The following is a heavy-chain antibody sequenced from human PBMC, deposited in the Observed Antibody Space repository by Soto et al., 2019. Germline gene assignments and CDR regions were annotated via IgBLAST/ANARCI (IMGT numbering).Heavy chain of an antibody. Sequence: GGSLRLSCAASGFTFSSYWMSWVRQAPGKGLEWVANIKQDGSEKYYVDSVKGRFTISRDNAKNSLYLQMNSLRAEDTAVYYCARDLENRDYGDDGTVFYYYYYMDVWGKGTTVTVSS. CDR3: ARDLENRDYGDDGTVFYYYYYMDV. V-gene: IGHV3-7*01. D-gene: IGHD4-17*01. CDR2: IKQDGSEK. J-gene: IGHJ6*03. CDR1: GFTFSSYW.